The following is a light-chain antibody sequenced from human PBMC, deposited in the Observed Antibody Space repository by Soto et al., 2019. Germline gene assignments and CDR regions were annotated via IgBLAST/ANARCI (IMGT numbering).Light chain of an antibody. V-gene: IGLV1-51*01. J-gene: IGLJ3*02. CDR2: DNI. CDR1: TSNIGNNY. CDR3: GTWESSRNWV. Sequence: QSVLTQSPSVSAAPGQTVTISCSGTTSNIGNNYVSWYQLLPETAPKLLIYDNIKRPSGIPDRFSGSKSGTSATLVITGLQTRDEADYYCGTWESSRNWVFGGGTKLTVL.